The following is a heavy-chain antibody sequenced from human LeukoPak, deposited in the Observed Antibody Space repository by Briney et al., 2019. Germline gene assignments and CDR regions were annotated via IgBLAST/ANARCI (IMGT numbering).Heavy chain of an antibody. CDR3: ARDWASYYGSGRGEYGMDV. D-gene: IGHD3-10*01. J-gene: IGHJ6*02. V-gene: IGHV1-69*13. CDR2: IIPIFGTA. Sequence: SVKVSCKASGGTFSSYAISWVRQAPGQGLEWMGGIIPIFGTANYAQKFQGRVRITADESTSTAYMELSSLRSEDTAVYYCARDWASYYGSGRGEYGMDVWGQGTTVTVSS. CDR1: GGTFSSYA.